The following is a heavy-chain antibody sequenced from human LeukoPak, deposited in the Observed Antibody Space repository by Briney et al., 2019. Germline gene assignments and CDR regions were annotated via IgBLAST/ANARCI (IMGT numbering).Heavy chain of an antibody. D-gene: IGHD3-10*01. CDR2: IRYDGSNK. CDR1: GFTFSSYG. V-gene: IGHV3-30*02. Sequence: GGSLRLSCAASGFTFSSYGMHWVRQAPGQGLEWVAFIRYDGSNKYYADSVKGRFTISRDNSKNTLYLQMNSLRAEDTAVYYCARNGKWFGGGQRFDPWGQGTLVTVSS. CDR3: ARNGKWFGGGQRFDP. J-gene: IGHJ5*02.